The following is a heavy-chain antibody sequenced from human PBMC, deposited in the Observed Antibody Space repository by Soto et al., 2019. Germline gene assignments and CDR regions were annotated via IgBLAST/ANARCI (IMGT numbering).Heavy chain of an antibody. CDR2: IYHSGST. CDR3: ARERLDGARLDH. J-gene: IGHJ5*02. Sequence: PSETLSLTCAVSGGSISSGGYSWSWIRQPPGKGLEWIGYIYHSGSTYYNPSLKSRVTISVDRSKNQFSLKLSSVTAADTAVYYSARERLDGARLDHWGQGTLVTVSS. V-gene: IGHV4-30-2*01. CDR1: GGSISSGGYS.